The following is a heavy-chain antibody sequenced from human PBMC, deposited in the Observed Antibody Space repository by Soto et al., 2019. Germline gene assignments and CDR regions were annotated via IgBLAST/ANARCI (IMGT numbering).Heavy chain of an antibody. V-gene: IGHV1-3*05. D-gene: IGHD6-19*01. CDR3: ARAVAVAADFDY. J-gene: IGHJ4*02. Sequence: QVQLVQSGAEEKKPGASVKVSCKASGYPFTGYAMNWVRQAPGHRLEWMGWINAGNGNTKYSQKFQGRVTITRDTAASTTYMELSSLRSEDTAVYYCARAVAVAADFDYWGQGTLVTVSS. CDR2: INAGNGNT. CDR1: GYPFTGYA.